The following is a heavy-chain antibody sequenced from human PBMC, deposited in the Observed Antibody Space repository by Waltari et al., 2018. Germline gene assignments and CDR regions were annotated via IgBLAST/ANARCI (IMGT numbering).Heavy chain of an antibody. J-gene: IGHJ4*02. CDR3: ARVMVGRKSDYFDY. Sequence: QVQLVQSGAEVRKPGSSVKVSCKASGGTSSRYAVSWVRQAPGQGLEWMEGIIPIFGTANYAQKFQGRVTITTDESTSTAYMELSSLRSEDTAVYYCARVMVGRKSDYFDYWGQGTLVTVSS. V-gene: IGHV1-69*05. D-gene: IGHD2-15*01. CDR1: GGTSSRYA. CDR2: IIPIFGTA.